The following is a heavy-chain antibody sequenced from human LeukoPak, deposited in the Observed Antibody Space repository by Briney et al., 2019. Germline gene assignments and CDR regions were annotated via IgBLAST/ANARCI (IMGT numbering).Heavy chain of an antibody. Sequence: GGSLRLSCVASGFTFNNYWMSWVRQAPGKGLEWVSSISSSSSYMYYADSVKGRFTISRDNAKNSLYLQMNSLRAEDTAVYYCARDRDVPAIGMDVWGQGTTVTVSS. V-gene: IGHV3-21*06. CDR3: ARDRDVPAIGMDV. CDR2: ISSSSSYM. J-gene: IGHJ6*02. CDR1: GFTFNNYW.